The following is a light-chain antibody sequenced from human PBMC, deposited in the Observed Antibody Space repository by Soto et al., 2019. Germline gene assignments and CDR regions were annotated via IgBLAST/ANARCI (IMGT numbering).Light chain of an antibody. CDR3: HQYGSSPWT. V-gene: IGKV3-20*01. CDR2: GAS. Sequence: SVSPGERATLSCRASQSVSTYLAWYQQKPGQAPRLLIYGASSRATGIPDRFSGSGSGTDFTLTISRLEPEDFAVYYCHQYGSSPWTFGQGTKVDIK. CDR1: QSVSTY. J-gene: IGKJ1*01.